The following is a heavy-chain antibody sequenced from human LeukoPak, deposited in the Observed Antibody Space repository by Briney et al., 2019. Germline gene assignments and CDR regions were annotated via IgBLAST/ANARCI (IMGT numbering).Heavy chain of an antibody. CDR2: ISGTGSAT. V-gene: IGHV3-23*01. CDR3: AKNQGSGWYVFDY. J-gene: IGHJ4*02. D-gene: IGHD6-19*01. CDR1: GFTFSSYA. Sequence: TGGSLRLSCAASGFTFSSYAMSWVRQAPGRGLDWVSTISGTGSATYYADSVKGRFTISRGNSENTVYLHMNSLRAEDTAIYYCAKNQGSGWYVFDYWGQGTLVTVSS.